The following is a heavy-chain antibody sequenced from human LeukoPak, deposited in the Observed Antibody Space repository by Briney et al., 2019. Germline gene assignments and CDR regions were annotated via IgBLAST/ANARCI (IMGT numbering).Heavy chain of an antibody. CDR3: AKDANYYDSSAFFIPFDS. D-gene: IGHD3-22*01. Sequence: PGGSLRLSCSASGFTFSRFAMTWVRQLPGKGLQWVSTISGNGQKTYYGDSVTGRFSVSRDNSNNILFLQMDSLRADDSALYYCAKDANYYDSSAFFIPFDSWAREPWSPSPQ. J-gene: IGHJ4*02. CDR2: ISGNGQKT. V-gene: IGHV3-23*01. CDR1: GFTFSRFA.